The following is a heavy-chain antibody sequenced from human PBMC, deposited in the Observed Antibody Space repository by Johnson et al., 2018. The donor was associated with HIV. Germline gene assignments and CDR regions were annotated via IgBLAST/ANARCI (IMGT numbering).Heavy chain of an antibody. D-gene: IGHD6-13*01. Sequence: VPLVESAGGLLQSGGSLRLSCGSSAFSVSNTYMNWVRQAPGKGLEWVSVIYSGGSTYYADSVRGRFTISRDNSKNTLYLQMSSLRAEDTAMYYCARDGESQQLPLGDAFDIWGQGTMVTVSS. CDR3: ARDGESQQLPLGDAFDI. J-gene: IGHJ3*02. CDR1: AFSVSNTY. V-gene: IGHV3-66*01. CDR2: IYSGGST.